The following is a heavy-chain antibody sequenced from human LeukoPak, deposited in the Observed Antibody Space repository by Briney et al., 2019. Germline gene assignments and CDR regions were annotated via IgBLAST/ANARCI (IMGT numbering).Heavy chain of an antibody. CDR1: GFSISSYE. D-gene: IGHD1-7*01. Sequence: GGSLRLSCAASGFSISSYEMNWVRQAPGKGLEWVSYISSSGSTIYYADSVKGRFTISRDNAKYPLYLQMNSLRAEDTAVYYCARVELAPYYYYMDVWGKGTTVTVSS. J-gene: IGHJ6*03. CDR3: ARVELAPYYYYMDV. CDR2: ISSSGSTI. V-gene: IGHV3-48*03.